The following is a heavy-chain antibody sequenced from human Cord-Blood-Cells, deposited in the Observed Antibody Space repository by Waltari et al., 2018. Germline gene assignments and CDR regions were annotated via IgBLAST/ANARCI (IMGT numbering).Heavy chain of an antibody. Sequence: QVQLQQWGAGWLQLSETLSLTCAGYGGSFSGYYFSWIRHHPEKGQEWTGEINHSGSTNYNPSLKSRVTISVDTSKNQCSLKLSSVNASDTAVDDCARIIVDIVATNDYWGQGTLVTVSS. J-gene: IGHJ4*02. D-gene: IGHD5-12*01. V-gene: IGHV4-34*01. CDR1: GGSFSGYY. CDR3: ARIIVDIVATNDY. CDR2: INHSGST.